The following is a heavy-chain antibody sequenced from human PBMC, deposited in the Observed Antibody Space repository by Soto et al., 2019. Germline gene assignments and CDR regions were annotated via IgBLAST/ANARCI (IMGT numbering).Heavy chain of an antibody. Sequence: EVLLLESGGGLVKPGGSLRLSCAASGFTFRMYAINWVRQAPGKGLEWVSSISDSGRYIYYRDSLRGRFTISRDNAKNSVYLQMNSLTAEDTGVYYCAKVKAAAAAWSAGVDVWGPGTTVTVSS. V-gene: IGHV3-21*01. CDR2: ISDSGRYI. D-gene: IGHD6-13*01. CDR3: AKVKAAAAAWSAGVDV. J-gene: IGHJ6*02. CDR1: GFTFRMYA.